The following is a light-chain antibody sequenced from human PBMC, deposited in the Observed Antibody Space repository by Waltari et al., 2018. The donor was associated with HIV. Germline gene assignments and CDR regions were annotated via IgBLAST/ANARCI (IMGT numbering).Light chain of an antibody. CDR3: CSYAGSSTFFV. V-gene: IGLV2-23*02. CDR1: SRDVGSYDY. CDR2: DVS. J-gene: IGLJ1*01. Sequence: QSALTQPASVSGSPGQSITISCTGTSRDVGSYDYVSWYQQHPGKAPKRMIYDVSKRPSVVTNRFSGSKAGNTASLTISGLQAEDEADYYCCSYAGSSTFFVFGTGTKVTVL.